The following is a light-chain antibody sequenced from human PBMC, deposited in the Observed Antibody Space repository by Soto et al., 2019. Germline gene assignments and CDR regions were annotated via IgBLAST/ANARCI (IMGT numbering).Light chain of an antibody. V-gene: IGKV4-1*01. CDR3: QQYYNIPWT. CDR2: WAS. J-gene: IGKJ1*01. CDR1: QSVLYRSNNKNY. Sequence: DIVLTQFPDSLAVSLGERATINCKSSQSVLYRSNNKNYLAWYQQKPGQPPKLLIYWASTRESGVPDRFSGSGSGKDFTPTISSMQDEDVEIYYCQQYYNIPWTFGQGSKVEIK.